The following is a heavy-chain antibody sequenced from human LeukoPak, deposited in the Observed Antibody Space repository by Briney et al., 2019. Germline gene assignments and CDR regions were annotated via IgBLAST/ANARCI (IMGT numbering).Heavy chain of an antibody. Sequence: GGSLRLSCAASGITFSRYWMNWVRQAPGKGLEWVANIKEDGSVKNYVDSVRGRFTVSRDNAKNSLYLQMNSLRVEDTAVYYCAKDKPFGDCADDWGQATLVTVSS. V-gene: IGHV3-7*01. J-gene: IGHJ4*02. CDR2: IKEDGSVK. D-gene: IGHD2-21*02. CDR1: GITFSRYW. CDR3: AKDKPFGDCADD.